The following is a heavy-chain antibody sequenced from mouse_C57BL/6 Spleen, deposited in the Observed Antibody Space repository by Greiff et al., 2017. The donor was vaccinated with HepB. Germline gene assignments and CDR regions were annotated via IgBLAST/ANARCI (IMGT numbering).Heavy chain of an antibody. CDR1: GFSLTSYG. V-gene: IGHV2-6-1*01. CDR3: DRHGNYYGSSWYFDV. CDR2: IWSDGST. J-gene: IGHJ1*03. Sequence: QVQLQQSGPGLVAPSQSLSITCTVSGFSLTSYGVHWVRQPPGKGLEWLVVIWSDGSTTYNSALKSRLSISKDNSKSQVFLKMNSLQTDDTAMYYCDRHGNYYGSSWYFDVWGTGTTVTVSP. D-gene: IGHD1-1*01.